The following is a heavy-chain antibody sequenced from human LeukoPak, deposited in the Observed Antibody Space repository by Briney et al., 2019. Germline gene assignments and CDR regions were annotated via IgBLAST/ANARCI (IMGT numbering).Heavy chain of an antibody. V-gene: IGHV3-9*01. CDR1: GFTFDHYA. J-gene: IGHJ6*02. D-gene: IGHD2-15*01. CDR3: AKDSGYCGGGNCNRDFYGVDV. CDR2: LTWEGGNP. Sequence: GGSLRLSCAGSGFTFDHYAMHWVRQAPGKGPEWVSGLTWEGGNPGYADSVKGRFTISRDNAGNILYLQMNSLRPEDTALYYCAKDSGYCGGGNCNRDFYGVDVWGHGTTVTVSS.